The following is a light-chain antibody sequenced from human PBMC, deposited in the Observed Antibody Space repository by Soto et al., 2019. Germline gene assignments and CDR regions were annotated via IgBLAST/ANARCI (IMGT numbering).Light chain of an antibody. V-gene: IGLV2-14*01. CDR3: SSHTTSSTLV. CDR1: SSDVGGYNY. J-gene: IGLJ2*01. Sequence: QSALTQPASVSGSPGQSITISCTGISSDVGGYNYVSWYQQHPGKAPKLMIYDVTDRPSGISNRFSGSKSGYTASLTISGLQAEDEADYYCSSHTTSSTLVFGGGTKLTVL. CDR2: DVT.